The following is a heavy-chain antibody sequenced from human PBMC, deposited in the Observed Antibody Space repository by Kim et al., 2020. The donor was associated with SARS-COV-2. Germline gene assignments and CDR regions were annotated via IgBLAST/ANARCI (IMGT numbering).Heavy chain of an antibody. V-gene: IGHV1-58*01. Sequence: SVKVSCKASGFTFTSSAVQWVRQARGQRLEWIGWIVVGSGNTNYAQKFQERVTITRDMSTSTVYMELSSLRSEDTAVYYCAADPNYDILTGYIYYYYGMDVWGQGTTVTVSS. CDR3: AADPNYDILTGYIYYYYGMDV. CDR2: IVVGSGNT. J-gene: IGHJ6*02. D-gene: IGHD3-9*01. CDR1: GFTFTSSA.